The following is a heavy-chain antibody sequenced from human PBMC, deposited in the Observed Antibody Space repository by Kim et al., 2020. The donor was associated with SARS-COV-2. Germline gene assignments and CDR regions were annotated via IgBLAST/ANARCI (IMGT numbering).Heavy chain of an antibody. D-gene: IGHD6-6*01. Sequence: GGSLRLSCAASGFSFRTFGMSWVRQAPGKGLEWVSTIGAGSSYIQYADSGKGRFTISRDNFKDTLYLQMNSLRAEDTAVYYCTKSSHFDYWGQGTLVTVS. CDR1: GFSFRTFG. V-gene: IGHV3-23*01. CDR3: TKSSHFDY. J-gene: IGHJ4*02. CDR2: IGAGSSYI.